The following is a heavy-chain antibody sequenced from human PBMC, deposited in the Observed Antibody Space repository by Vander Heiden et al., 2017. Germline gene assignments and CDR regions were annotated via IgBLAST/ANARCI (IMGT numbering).Heavy chain of an antibody. J-gene: IGHJ4*02. V-gene: IGHV3-15*01. CDR3: ATSGGGSGSAMYY. CDR1: GFTFSDAW. D-gene: IGHD3-10*01. CDR2: IKTKTDGGTT. Sequence: EVQLVVSVGGLVKPGGSLRLSCAASGFTFSDAWMSWVRQAPGKGLEWVGRIKTKTDGGTTDYAAPVKGRFTISRDDSKNTLYLQMNSLKTEDTAAYYCATSGGGSGSAMYYWGQGPLVTVSS.